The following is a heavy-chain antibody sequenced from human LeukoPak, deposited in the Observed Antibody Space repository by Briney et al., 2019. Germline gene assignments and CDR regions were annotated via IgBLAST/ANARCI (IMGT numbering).Heavy chain of an antibody. D-gene: IGHD2-2*02. J-gene: IGHJ5*02. CDR2: IYYSGST. CDR1: GGSISSHY. V-gene: IGHV4-59*11. Sequence: SETLSLTCTASGGSISSHYWSWIRQPPGKGLEWIGYIYYSGSTNYNPSLKSRVTISVDTSKNQFSLKLSSVTAADTAVYYCAELVVPAAIPGVWFDPWGQGTLVTVSS. CDR3: AELVVPAAIPGVWFDP.